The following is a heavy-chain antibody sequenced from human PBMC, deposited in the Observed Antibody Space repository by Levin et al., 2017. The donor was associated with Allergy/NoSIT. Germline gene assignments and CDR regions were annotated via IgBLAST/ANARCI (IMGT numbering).Heavy chain of an antibody. Sequence: GESLKISCAASGFTFSSYSMNWVRQAPGKGLEWVSSISSSSSYIYYADSVKGRFTISRDNAKNSLYLQMNSLRAEDTAVYYCARVGYCSSTSCYYFDYWGQGTLVTVSS. CDR2: ISSSSSYI. CDR1: GFTFSSYS. D-gene: IGHD2-2*01. CDR3: ARVGYCSSTSCYYFDY. J-gene: IGHJ4*02. V-gene: IGHV3-21*01.